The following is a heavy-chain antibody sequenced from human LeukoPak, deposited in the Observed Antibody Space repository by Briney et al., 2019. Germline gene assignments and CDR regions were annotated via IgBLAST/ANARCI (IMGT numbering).Heavy chain of an antibody. D-gene: IGHD4-11*01. CDR1: GFTFSSYA. J-gene: IGHJ4*02. V-gene: IGHV3-30-3*01. Sequence: PGGSLRLSCAASGFTFSSYAMHWVGQAPGKGLEWVAVISYDGSNKYYADSVKGRFTISRDNSKNTLYLQMNSLRAEDTAVYYCARDDYSNYYYFDYWGQGTLVTVSS. CDR3: ARDDYSNYYYFDY. CDR2: ISYDGSNK.